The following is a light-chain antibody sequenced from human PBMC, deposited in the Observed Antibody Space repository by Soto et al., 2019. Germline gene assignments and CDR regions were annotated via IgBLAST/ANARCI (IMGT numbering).Light chain of an antibody. CDR3: QQYHTYST. J-gene: IGKJ4*01. CDR1: QSIKNW. Sequence: DIQMTQSPSTLSASVGDRVTITCRASQSIKNWLAWYQQKPGEAPKLLIYKASTLESGVPSRFSGSGSGTEFTLTISGLQPDDFATYYCQQYHTYSTFGGGTKVEIK. CDR2: KAS. V-gene: IGKV1-5*03.